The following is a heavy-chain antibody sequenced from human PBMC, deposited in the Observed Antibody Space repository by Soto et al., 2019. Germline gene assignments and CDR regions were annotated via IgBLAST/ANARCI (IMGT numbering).Heavy chain of an antibody. CDR2: IYYSGST. J-gene: IGHJ4*02. V-gene: IGHV4-39*01. D-gene: IGHD3-9*01. CDR3: ASYRASDILTGKFDY. Sequence: SETLSLTCTVSGGSISSSSYYWGWIRQPPGKGLEWIGSIYYSGSTYYNPSLKSRVTISVDTSKNQFSLKLSSVTAADTAVYYCASYRASDILTGKFDYWGQGTLVTVSS. CDR1: GGSISSSSYY.